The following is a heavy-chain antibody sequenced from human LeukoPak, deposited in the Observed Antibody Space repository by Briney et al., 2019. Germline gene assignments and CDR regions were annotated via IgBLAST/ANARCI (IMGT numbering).Heavy chain of an antibody. D-gene: IGHD5-12*01. CDR2: IRSEPYDGTT. CDR3: TRVLVATIGGNYYYYGMDV. CDR1: GFTFRSYA. J-gene: IGHJ6*02. Sequence: GGSLRLSCAASGFTFRSYAMSWVRQSTGKGLEWVGFIRSEPYDGTTEYAESVKGRFTISRDDSKSIAYLQMNSLKTEDTAVYYCTRVLVATIGGNYYYYGMDVWGQGTTVTVSS. V-gene: IGHV3-49*04.